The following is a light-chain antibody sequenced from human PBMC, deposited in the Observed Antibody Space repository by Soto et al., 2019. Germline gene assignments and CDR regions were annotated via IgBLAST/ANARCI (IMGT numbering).Light chain of an antibody. J-gene: IGKJ1*01. Sequence: EIVMTQSPAARSLSPPERCTLSCRASQRVSRDSAWYQQKPGQAPRPLIYGASSRTSGIQDRFSGSGSGTDFPPTSSRLEHEDFAVYCCQQYGSPPAFGQGTKVDNK. CDR1: QRVSRD. V-gene: IGKV3-20*01. CDR2: GAS. CDR3: QQYGSPPA.